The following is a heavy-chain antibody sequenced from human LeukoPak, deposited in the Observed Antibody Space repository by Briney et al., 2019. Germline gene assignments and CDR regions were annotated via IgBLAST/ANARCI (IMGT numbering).Heavy chain of an antibody. D-gene: IGHD2-15*01. CDR3: ARSDIVVVVAASWEAIDI. J-gene: IGHJ3*02. CDR1: GGSISSYY. V-gene: IGHV4-59*12. Sequence: SETLSLTCTVSGGSISSYYWSWIRQPPGKGLEWIGYIYYSGSTNYNPSLKSRVTISVDTSKNQFSLKLSSVTAADTAVYYCARSDIVVVVAASWEAIDIWGQGTMVTVSS. CDR2: IYYSGST.